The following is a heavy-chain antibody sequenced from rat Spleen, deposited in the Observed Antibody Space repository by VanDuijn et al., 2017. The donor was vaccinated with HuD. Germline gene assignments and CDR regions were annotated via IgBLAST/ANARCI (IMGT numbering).Heavy chain of an antibody. D-gene: IGHD1-4*01. J-gene: IGHJ4*01. CDR1: GFSLTNYN. Sequence: QVQLKESGPGLVQPSQTLSLTCSVSGFSLTNYNVHWVRQPTGKGLEWMGIIWTGGSTDYSSALKSRLSITRDTSKSQVFLKMNSLRSEDTATYYCARPGITSYVMDAWGQGASVTVSS. CDR2: IWTGGST. V-gene: IGHV2-30*01. CDR3: ARPGITSYVMDA.